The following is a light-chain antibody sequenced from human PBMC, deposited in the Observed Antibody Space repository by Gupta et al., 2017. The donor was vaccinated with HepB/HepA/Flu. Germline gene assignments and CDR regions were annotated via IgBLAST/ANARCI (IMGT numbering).Light chain of an antibody. Sequence: IQMTQSPSSLSASVGDKVTITCRASQSITNYLNWYQHKPGKAPKLLIYSTSTLQNEAPSRFSGSESGTEFTLTISRLQPEDFATYYCQQSLSTPFTFGQGTQLEIK. CDR1: QSITNY. J-gene: IGKJ5*01. CDR3: QQSLSTPFT. CDR2: STS. V-gene: IGKV1-39*01.